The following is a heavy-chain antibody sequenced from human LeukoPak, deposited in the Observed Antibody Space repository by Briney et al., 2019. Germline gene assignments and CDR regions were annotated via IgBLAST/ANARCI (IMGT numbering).Heavy chain of an antibody. V-gene: IGHV3-23*01. J-gene: IGHJ4*02. CDR1: GFTFSSYA. D-gene: IGHD6-13*01. CDR3: AKTKPYGTTWYGGID. CDR2: IRESGGST. Sequence: GGSLRLSCVASGFTFSSYAMSWLRQAPGKGLEWVSAIRESGGSTHYADSVKGRFTISRDNSKNTLYLQMNSLRAEDTAVYYCAKTKPYGTTWYGGIDWGQGALVTVSS.